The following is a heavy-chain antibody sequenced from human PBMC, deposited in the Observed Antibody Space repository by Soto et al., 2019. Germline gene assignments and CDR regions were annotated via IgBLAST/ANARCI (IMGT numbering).Heavy chain of an antibody. CDR2: IDLGGSK. D-gene: IGHD1-26*01. J-gene: IGHJ5*02. CDR1: GAAIGRGYDY. Sequence: SETLSLTCAVSGAAIGRGYDYWGWIRQPPGKGLEWIGKIDLGGSKPYNPSLKSRVTMSADASKNQLSLRLTSVTATDRAVYYCQRPQTGHSGGSQVVPWGQGTMVTVYS. CDR3: QRPQTGHSGGSQVVP. V-gene: IGHV4-39*01.